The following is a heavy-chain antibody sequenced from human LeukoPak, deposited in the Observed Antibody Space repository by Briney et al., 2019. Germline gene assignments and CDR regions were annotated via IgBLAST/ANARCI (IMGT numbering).Heavy chain of an antibody. CDR1: GFTFTSYS. CDR3: ARIGDSVGP. D-gene: IGHD2-21*02. CDR2: IRSSGTVI. V-gene: IGHV3-48*04. Sequence: PGGSLRLSCVASGFTFTSYSMNWVRQAPGKGLEWVSNIRSSGTVIYYADSVKGRFTISRDNAKNSLYLQMKSLRAEDTAIYYCARIGDSVGPWGQGTQVTVSS. J-gene: IGHJ4*02.